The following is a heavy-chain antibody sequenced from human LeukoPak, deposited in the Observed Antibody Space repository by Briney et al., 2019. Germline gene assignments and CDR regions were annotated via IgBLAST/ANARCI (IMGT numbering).Heavy chain of an antibody. CDR2: IYYSGST. V-gene: IGHV4-61*01. D-gene: IGHD3-22*01. Sequence: SETLSLTCTVSGGSISSGSYYWSWIRQPPGKGLEWIGYIYYSGSTNYNPSLKSRVTISVDTSKNQFSLKLSSVTAADTAVYYCARVGDSSGYYHDYWGQGTLVTVSS. CDR3: ARVGDSSGYYHDY. CDR1: GGSISSGSYY. J-gene: IGHJ4*02.